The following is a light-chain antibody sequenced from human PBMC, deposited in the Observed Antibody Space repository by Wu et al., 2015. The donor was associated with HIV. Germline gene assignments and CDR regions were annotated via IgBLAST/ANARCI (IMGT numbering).Light chain of an antibody. CDR1: QSVTNN. CDR3: QQYYFWPRT. J-gene: IGKJ1*01. V-gene: IGKV3-15*01. Sequence: EIMMTQSPATLSVPPGEGATLSCRASQSVTNNVAWYQQKPGQAPRLLIHGASTRATGIPARFSGIGSGTEFSLTISSLQSEDIAVYYCQQYYFWPRTFGQGTKVEMK. CDR2: GAS.